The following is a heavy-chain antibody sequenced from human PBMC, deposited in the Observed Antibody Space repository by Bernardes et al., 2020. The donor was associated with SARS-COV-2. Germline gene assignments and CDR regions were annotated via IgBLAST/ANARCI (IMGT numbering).Heavy chain of an antibody. Sequence: GGSLRLSCAVSGFTFSDYNMNRVRQAPGKGLEWVSHMTSAGSIFYAESVRGRFTISRDNAKNSLYLQMNSLRVEDTAVYFCARDRVYLDAFDIWGRGTMVTVSS. CDR3: ARDRVYLDAFDI. CDR1: GFTFSDYN. J-gene: IGHJ3*02. D-gene: IGHD2-2*01. CDR2: MTSAGSI. V-gene: IGHV3-48*01.